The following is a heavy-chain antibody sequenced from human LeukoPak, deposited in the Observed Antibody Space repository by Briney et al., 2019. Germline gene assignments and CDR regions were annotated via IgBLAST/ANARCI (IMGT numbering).Heavy chain of an antibody. V-gene: IGHV4-59*01. Sequence: PSETLSLTCTVSGGSISSYYWSWIRQPPGKGLEWIGYIYYSGSTNYNPSLKSRVTISVDTSKNQFSLKLSSVTAADTAVYYCASNHYRGWFDPWGQGTLVTVSS. CDR1: GGSISSYY. J-gene: IGHJ5*02. CDR3: ASNHYRGWFDP. D-gene: IGHD3-10*01. CDR2: IYYSGST.